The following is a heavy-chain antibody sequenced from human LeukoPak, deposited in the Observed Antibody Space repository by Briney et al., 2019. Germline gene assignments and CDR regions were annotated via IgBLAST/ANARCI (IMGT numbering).Heavy chain of an antibody. J-gene: IGHJ4*02. Sequence: SETLSLTCAVSGASVSSNYWSWIRQSAGERLEWIGRISFSDGTNYSPSLKSRVSMSPDASKNQFSLKLTSVTAADTAVYYCARIRRHNYDWYADDSWGQGALVTVSS. CDR2: ISFSDGT. V-gene: IGHV4-4*07. D-gene: IGHD3-9*01. CDR1: GASVSSNY. CDR3: ARIRRHNYDWYADDS.